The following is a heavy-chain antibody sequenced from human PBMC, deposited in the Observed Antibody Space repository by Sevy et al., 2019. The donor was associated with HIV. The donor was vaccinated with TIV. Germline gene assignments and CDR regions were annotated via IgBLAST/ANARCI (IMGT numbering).Heavy chain of an antibody. CDR3: AKDRLWFGELYAGYGDAFDI. Sequence: GGSLRLSCAASGFTFSSYGMHWVRQAPGKGLEWVAFIRYDGSNKYYADSVKGRFTISRDNSKNTLYLQMNSLRAEDTAVYYCAKDRLWFGELYAGYGDAFDIWGQGTMVTVSS. D-gene: IGHD3-10*01. CDR1: GFTFSSYG. J-gene: IGHJ3*02. V-gene: IGHV3-30*02. CDR2: IRYDGSNK.